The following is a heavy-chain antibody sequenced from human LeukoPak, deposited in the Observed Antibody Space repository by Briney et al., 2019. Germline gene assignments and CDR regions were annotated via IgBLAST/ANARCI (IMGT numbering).Heavy chain of an antibody. V-gene: IGHV3-30*18. J-gene: IGHJ6*03. D-gene: IGHD6-19*01. CDR3: AKAPHSSGWYYYYYMDV. CDR2: ISYDGSNK. Sequence: GGSLRLSCAASGFTFSSYGMHWVRQAPGKGLEWVAVISYDGSNKYYADSVKGRFTISRDNSKNTLYLQMNSLRAEDTAVYYCAKAPHSSGWYYYYYMDVWGKGTTVTVSS. CDR1: GFTFSSYG.